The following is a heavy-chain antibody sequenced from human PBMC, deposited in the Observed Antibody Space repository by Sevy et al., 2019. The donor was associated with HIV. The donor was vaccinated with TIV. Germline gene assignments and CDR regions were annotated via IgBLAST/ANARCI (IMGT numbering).Heavy chain of an antibody. CDR2: ISAYNGNT. D-gene: IGHD4-4*01. V-gene: IGHV1-18*01. J-gene: IGHJ4*02. CDR3: ARGLTVTKRLGVAYYFDY. Sequence: ASVKVSCKASGYTFTSYGISWVRQAPGQGLEWMGWISAYNGNTNYAQKLQGRVTMTTDTSTSTAYMELRSLGSDDTAVYYCARGLTVTKRLGVAYYFDYWGQGTLVTVSS. CDR1: GYTFTSYG.